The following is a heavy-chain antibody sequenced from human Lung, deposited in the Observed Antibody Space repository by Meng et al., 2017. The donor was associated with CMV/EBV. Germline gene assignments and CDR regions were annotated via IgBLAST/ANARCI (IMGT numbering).Heavy chain of an antibody. CDR2: IYHSGST. J-gene: IGHJ4*02. CDR1: GGSISSSNW. CDR3: ARDSGYQQGLDY. V-gene: IGHV4-4*02. Sequence: ACAVSGGSISSSNWWSWVRQPPGKGLEWIGEIYHSGSTNYNPSLKSRVTISVDKSKNQFSLKLSSVTAADTAVYYCARDSGYQQGLDYWGQGTLVTVS. D-gene: IGHD6-13*01.